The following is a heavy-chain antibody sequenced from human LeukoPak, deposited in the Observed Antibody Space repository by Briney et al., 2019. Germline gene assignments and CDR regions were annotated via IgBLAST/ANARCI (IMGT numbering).Heavy chain of an antibody. J-gene: IGHJ4*02. V-gene: IGHV1-2*06. CDR2: INPNSGGT. CDR1: GYTFTDNY. D-gene: IGHD5-12*01. Sequence: ASVKVSCKASGYTFTDNYMHWVRQAPGQGLEWMGRINPNSGGTNYAQKFQGRVTMTRDTSISTAYMELSRLRSDDTAVYYCARDPGRVATTENDDYWGQGILVTVSS. CDR3: ARDPGRVATTENDDY.